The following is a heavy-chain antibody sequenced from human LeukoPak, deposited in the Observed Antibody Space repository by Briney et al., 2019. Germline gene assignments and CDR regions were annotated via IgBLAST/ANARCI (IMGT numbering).Heavy chain of an antibody. Sequence: SETLSLTCTVSGGSISSYYWSWIRQPPGKGLEWVGYIYTSGSTNYNPSLKSRVTISVDTSNNQFSLKLSSVTAADTAVYYCASGTLYSNFYDYWGQGTLVTVSS. J-gene: IGHJ4*02. V-gene: IGHV4-4*09. CDR1: GGSISSYY. CDR3: ASGTLYSNFYDY. D-gene: IGHD4-11*01. CDR2: IYTSGST.